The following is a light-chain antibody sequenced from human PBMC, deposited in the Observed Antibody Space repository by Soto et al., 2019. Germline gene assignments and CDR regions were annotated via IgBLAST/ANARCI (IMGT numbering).Light chain of an antibody. CDR3: QHYNKWPPWLT. CDR2: GAS. Sequence: EIEMTQSPATLSVSPGERATLSCRASQSINSALAWYQQKPGQTPRLLIYGASTRATDIPTRFSGSGSRTEFTLTISSLQSEDFAVYYCQHYNKWPPWLTFGGGTKLEIK. V-gene: IGKV3-15*01. CDR1: QSINSA. J-gene: IGKJ4*01.